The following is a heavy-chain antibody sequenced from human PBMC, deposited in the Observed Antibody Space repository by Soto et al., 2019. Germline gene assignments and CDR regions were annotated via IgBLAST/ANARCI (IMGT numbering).Heavy chain of an antibody. D-gene: IGHD6-19*01. Sequence: QVPLVQSGGEVKKPGASVKVSCRASGYTFTSYGIIWVRQAPGQGLEWLGWTSAYMVTNYAQKFQGRVTMTTDTSTSTAYMELRSLRFDDTAVYYCARDSSGRAIFDSWGQGTLVTVSS. CDR2: TSAYMVT. V-gene: IGHV1-18*01. CDR1: GYTFTSYG. CDR3: ARDSSGRAIFDS. J-gene: IGHJ4*02.